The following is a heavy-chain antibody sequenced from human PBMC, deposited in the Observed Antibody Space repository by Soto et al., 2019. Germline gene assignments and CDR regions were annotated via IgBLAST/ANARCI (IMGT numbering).Heavy chain of an antibody. CDR1: GFTFSDYY. Sequence: QVQLVESGGGLVKPGGSLRLSCAASGFTFSDYYMSWIRQAPGMGLEWVSYISSSSSYTNYADSVKGRFTISRDNAKNSLYRQMNSRRAEDTAVYYCARARGRDGPNYWFDPGGQGTLVTVSS. V-gene: IGHV3-11*06. J-gene: IGHJ5*02. CDR2: ISSSSSYT. CDR3: ARARGRDGPNYWFDP. D-gene: IGHD7-27*01.